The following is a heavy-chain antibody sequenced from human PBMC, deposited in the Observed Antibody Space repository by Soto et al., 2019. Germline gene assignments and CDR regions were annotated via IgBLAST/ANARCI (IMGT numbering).Heavy chain of an antibody. D-gene: IGHD4-17*01. CDR3: AREIGTVTTTYDAFDI. CDR2: ISYDGSNK. J-gene: IGHJ3*02. CDR1: GFTFSSYA. Sequence: QVQLVESGGGVVQPGRSLRLSCAASGFTFSSYAMHWVRQAPGKGLEWVAVISYDGSNKYYADSVKGRFTISRDNSKNTLYLQMNSLRAEDTAVYCCAREIGTVTTTYDAFDIWGQGTMVTVSS. V-gene: IGHV3-30-3*01.